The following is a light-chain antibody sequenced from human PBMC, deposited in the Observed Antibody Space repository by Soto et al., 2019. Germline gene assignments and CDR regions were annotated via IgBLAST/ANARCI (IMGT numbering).Light chain of an antibody. V-gene: IGKV3-15*01. J-gene: IGKJ2*01. CDR3: QQYSTWPPRYT. Sequence: EIVMTQSPATLSVSPGGRATLSCRASQSVSSYLAWYQQRPGQPPRLLIYRASTRATGIPARFSGSGSGTGFSLSISSLQSEDFAVYFCQQYSTWPPRYTFGQGLKLEI. CDR2: RAS. CDR1: QSVSSY.